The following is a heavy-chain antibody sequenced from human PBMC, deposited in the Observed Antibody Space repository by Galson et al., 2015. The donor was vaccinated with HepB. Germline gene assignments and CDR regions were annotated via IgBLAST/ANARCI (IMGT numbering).Heavy chain of an antibody. CDR3: AAFVGDDYGGRFDY. CDR1: GFTFSGHG. V-gene: IGHV3-33*05. Sequence: SLRLSCAASGFTFSGHGMHWIRQAPGKGLEWVALISYDGSTKYSIDSVKGRFTISRDNSKHTLYLQMNSLRDEDTAVYYCAAFVGDDYGGRFDYWGQGTLVIVSS. J-gene: IGHJ4*02. D-gene: IGHD4-23*01. CDR2: ISYDGSTK.